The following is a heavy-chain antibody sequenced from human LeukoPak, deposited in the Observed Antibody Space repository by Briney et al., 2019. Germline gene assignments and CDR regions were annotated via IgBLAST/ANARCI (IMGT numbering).Heavy chain of an antibody. V-gene: IGHV4-34*01. Sequence: SETLSLTCAVYGGSFSGYYWSWIRQPPGKGLEWIGEINHSGSTNYNPSLKSRVTISVDTSKNQFSLKLSSVTAADTAVYYCASGTAMVSYYYGMDVWGQGTTVTVSS. CDR2: INHSGST. CDR3: ASGTAMVSYYYGMDV. J-gene: IGHJ6*02. CDR1: GGSFSGYY. D-gene: IGHD5-18*01.